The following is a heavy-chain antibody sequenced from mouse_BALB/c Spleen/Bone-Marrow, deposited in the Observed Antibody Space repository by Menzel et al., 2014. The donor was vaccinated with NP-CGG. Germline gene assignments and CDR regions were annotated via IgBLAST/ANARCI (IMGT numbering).Heavy chain of an antibody. D-gene: IGHD2-14*01. J-gene: IGHJ4*01. CDR3: ARSGKVRNAMDY. V-gene: IGHV1-67*01. Sequence: VKLMESGAELVRPGVSVKISCKGSGYTFTDYAVHWVKQSHTKSLEWIGHISSYYGDATYNQKFKGKATMTVDKSSSTAFLELARLTSKDSAIYYCARSGKVRNAMDYWGQGTSVTVPS. CDR2: ISSYYGDA. CDR1: GYTFTDYA.